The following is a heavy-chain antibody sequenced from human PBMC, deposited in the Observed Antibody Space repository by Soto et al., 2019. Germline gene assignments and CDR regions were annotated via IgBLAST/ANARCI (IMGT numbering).Heavy chain of an antibody. V-gene: IGHV3-21*01. CDR1: GFTFSSYS. D-gene: IGHD6-19*01. CDR3: AREVEKWQWLYMSIPPPAAS. Sequence: VGSLRLSCAASGFTFSSYSMNWVRQAPGKGLEWVSSISSSSSYIYYADSVKGRFTISRDNAKNSLYLQMNSLRAEDTAVYYCAREVEKWQWLYMSIPPPAASWGQGTLVTVSS. J-gene: IGHJ4*02. CDR2: ISSSSSYI.